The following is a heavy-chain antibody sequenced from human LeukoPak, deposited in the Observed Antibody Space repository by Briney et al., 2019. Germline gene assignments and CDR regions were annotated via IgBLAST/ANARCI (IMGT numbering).Heavy chain of an antibody. Sequence: TGGSLRLSCAASGFTFSSYDMNWVRQAPGKGLEWVSSISSSSSYIYYADSVKGRFTISRDNAKNSLYLQMNSLRADDTAVYYCARVSGLGYCSGGSCLEVGYWGQGTLVTVSS. CDR2: ISSSSSYI. D-gene: IGHD2-15*01. J-gene: IGHJ4*02. CDR1: GFTFSSYD. V-gene: IGHV3-21*01. CDR3: ARVSGLGYCSGGSCLEVGY.